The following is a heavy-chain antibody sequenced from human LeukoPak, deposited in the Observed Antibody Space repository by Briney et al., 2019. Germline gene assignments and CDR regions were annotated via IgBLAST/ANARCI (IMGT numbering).Heavy chain of an antibody. J-gene: IGHJ4*02. CDR2: ISSSGSNI. CDR1: GFTFNSYE. Sequence: LPGGSLRLSCAASGFTFNSYEMNWVRQAPGKGLEWVSYISSSGSNIYYADSVKGRFTISRDNAKNSLYLQMNSLRAEDTAVYYCARGWISDSFDYWGQGPWSPSPQ. CDR3: ARGWISDSFDY. V-gene: IGHV3-48*03. D-gene: IGHD5-12*01.